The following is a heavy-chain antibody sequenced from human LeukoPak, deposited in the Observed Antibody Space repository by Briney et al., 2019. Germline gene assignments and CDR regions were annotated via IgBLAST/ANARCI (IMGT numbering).Heavy chain of an antibody. D-gene: IGHD6-19*01. V-gene: IGHV4-30-4*01. CDR2: IYYSGST. CDR1: GGSISGYY. Sequence: SETLSLTCTVSGGSISGYYWSWIRQPPGKGLEWIGYIYYSGSTYYNPSLKSRVTISVDTSKNQFSLKLSSVTAADTAVYYCAREAPAQGIAVNAWGQGTLVTVSS. J-gene: IGHJ5*02. CDR3: AREAPAQGIAVNA.